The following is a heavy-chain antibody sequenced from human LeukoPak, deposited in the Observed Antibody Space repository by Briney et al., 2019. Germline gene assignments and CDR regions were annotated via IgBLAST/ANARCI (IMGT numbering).Heavy chain of an antibody. J-gene: IGHJ3*02. CDR3: ARDLRIQDAFDI. Sequence: SETLSLTCTVSGGSVSSGSYYWSCIRQPPGKGLEWIGYIYYSGSTNYNPSLKSRVTISVDTSKNQFSLKLSSVTAADTAVYYCARDLRIQDAFDIWGQGTMVTVSS. V-gene: IGHV4-61*01. CDR1: GGSVSSGSYY. CDR2: IYYSGST. D-gene: IGHD3-16*01.